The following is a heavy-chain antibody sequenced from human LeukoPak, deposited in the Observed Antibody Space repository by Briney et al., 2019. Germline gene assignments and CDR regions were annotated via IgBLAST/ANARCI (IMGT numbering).Heavy chain of an antibody. J-gene: IGHJ4*02. D-gene: IGHD6-6*01. CDR2: IYYSGST. V-gene: IGHV4-59*06. Sequence: SETLSLTCTVSGGSISPYYWSWIRQPPGKGLEWIGYIYYSGSTYYKPSLKSRVTISVDTSKNQFSLKLSSVAAADTAVYYCARLSSSSTLIFFDYWGQGTLVTVSS. CDR1: GGSISPYY. CDR3: ARLSSSSTLIFFDY.